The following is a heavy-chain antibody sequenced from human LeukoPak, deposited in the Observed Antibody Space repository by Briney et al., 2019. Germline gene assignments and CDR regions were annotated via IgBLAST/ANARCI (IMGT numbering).Heavy chain of an antibody. J-gene: IGHJ4*02. Sequence: PGGSLRLSCAASGFTFSSYRMNWVRQPPGKGLEWVSYISSSSTSIYYADSVKRRFTISRDNAKNSLYLQMNSLRDDDTAVYYCASSDDYGGNRFDYWGQGTLVTVSS. D-gene: IGHD4-23*01. V-gene: IGHV3-48*02. CDR3: ASSDDYGGNRFDY. CDR1: GFTFSSYR. CDR2: ISSSSTSI.